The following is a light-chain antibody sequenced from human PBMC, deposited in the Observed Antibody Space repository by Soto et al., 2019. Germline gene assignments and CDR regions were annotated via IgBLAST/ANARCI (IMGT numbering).Light chain of an antibody. CDR1: TGAVTNGHY. CDR3: LLSYNGPYV. CDR2: DTT. V-gene: IGLV7-46*01. J-gene: IGLJ1*01. Sequence: AVVTPEPSLTVSPGGTVTLTCGSSTGAVTNGHYPYWFQQNPGQAPRTLIYDTTNRHSWTPARFSGSLLGGKAALTLSGAQPEDEAEYYCLLSYNGPYVFGTGTKVTVL.